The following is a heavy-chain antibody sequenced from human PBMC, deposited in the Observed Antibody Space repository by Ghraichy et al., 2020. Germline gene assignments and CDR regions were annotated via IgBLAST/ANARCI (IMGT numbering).Heavy chain of an antibody. CDR3: AKGSFCTGGSCYAETGEYYGVDV. CDR2: ISGDGVNT. D-gene: IGHD2-15*01. V-gene: IGHV3-43*02. CDR1: GFTFDNHA. J-gene: IGHJ6*02. Sequence: GGSLRLSCEVSGFTFDNHAMHWVRQVPGKGLEWVSLISGDGVNTYYGDSVKGRFTISRDNNKNSLFLQMNRLTTEDTAFYCAKGSFCTGGSCYAETGEYYGVDVWGQGTTVTVSS.